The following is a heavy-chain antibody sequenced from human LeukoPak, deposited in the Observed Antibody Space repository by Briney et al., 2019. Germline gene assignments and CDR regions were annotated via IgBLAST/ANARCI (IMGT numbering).Heavy chain of an antibody. CDR1: GFTFSSYA. Sequence: GGSLRLSCAASGFTFSSYAMSWVRQAPGKGLEWVSAISGSAGSTNYADSVKGRFTISRDSSKNILYLQMNSLRAEDTAVYYCAKASDTPMVTMGVFGYWGQGTLVTVSS. J-gene: IGHJ4*02. D-gene: IGHD5-18*01. V-gene: IGHV3-23*01. CDR2: ISGSAGST. CDR3: AKASDTPMVTMGVFGY.